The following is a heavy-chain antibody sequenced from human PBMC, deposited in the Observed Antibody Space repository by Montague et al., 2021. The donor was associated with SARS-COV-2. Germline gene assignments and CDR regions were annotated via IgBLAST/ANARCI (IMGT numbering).Heavy chain of an antibody. CDR1: GFTFSSYS. CDR3: AREGYSSGWYRY. V-gene: IGHV3-21*01. Sequence: SLRLSCAASGFTFSSYSMNWVRQAPGKGLEWVSSISSSSYVYYADSVKGRFTISRDNAKNSLYLQMNSLRAEDTAVYYCAREGYSSGWYRYWGQGTLVTVSS. J-gene: IGHJ4*02. CDR2: ISSSSYV. D-gene: IGHD6-19*01.